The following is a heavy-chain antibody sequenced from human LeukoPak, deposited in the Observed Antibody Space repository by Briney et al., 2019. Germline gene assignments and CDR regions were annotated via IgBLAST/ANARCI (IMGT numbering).Heavy chain of an antibody. J-gene: IGHJ6*03. D-gene: IGHD5-18*01. CDR1: GYTFTSYY. CDR3: ARVGLPGSYYYYYMDV. Sequence: ASVKVSCKASGYTFTSYYMHWVRQAPGQGLEWMGIINPSGGSTSYAQKFQGRVTMTRDTSISTAYMELSRLRSDDTAVYYCARVGLPGSYYYYYMDVWGKGTTVTISS. V-gene: IGHV1-46*01. CDR2: INPSGGST.